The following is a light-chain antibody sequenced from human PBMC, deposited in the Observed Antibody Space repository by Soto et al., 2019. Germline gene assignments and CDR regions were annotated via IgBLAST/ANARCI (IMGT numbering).Light chain of an antibody. V-gene: IGLV8-61*01. CDR2: STN. Sequence: TVVTQEPSFSVSPGGTVTLTCGLSSGSVSTSYYPSWYQQTPGQAPRTLIYSTNTRSSGVPDRFSGSILGNKAALTITGAQADDESDYYCVLYMGSGINWVFGGGTKLTVL. CDR3: VLYMGSGINWV. CDR1: SGSVSTSYY. J-gene: IGLJ3*02.